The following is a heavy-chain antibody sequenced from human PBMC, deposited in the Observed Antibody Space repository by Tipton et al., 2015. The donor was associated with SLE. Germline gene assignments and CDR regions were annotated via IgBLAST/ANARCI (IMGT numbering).Heavy chain of an antibody. CDR1: GFTFSSYS. CDR2: ISSSSYI. CDR3: AKDRQWLNGAFDI. V-gene: IGHV3-21*04. D-gene: IGHD6-19*01. Sequence: SLRLSCAASGFTFSSYSMNWVRQAPGKGLEWVSSISSSSYIYYADSVKGRFTISRDNAKNSLYLQMNSLRAEDTAVCYCAKDRQWLNGAFDIWGQGTMVTVSS. J-gene: IGHJ3*02.